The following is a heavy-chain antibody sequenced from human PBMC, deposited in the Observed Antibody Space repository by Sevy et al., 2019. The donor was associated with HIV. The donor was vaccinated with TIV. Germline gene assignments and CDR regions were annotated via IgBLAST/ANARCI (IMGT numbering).Heavy chain of an antibody. CDR1: GASVSSGDSY. CDR3: ARESGMLTSNSYFGLDV. V-gene: IGHV4-30-4*01. J-gene: IGHJ6*02. Sequence: SETLSLTCTVSGASVSSGDSYWTWMRQSPGKVLEWIGYIYYSGTTYYNPSLKSRSSISLDMSKNQFSLHLTSVTAADTAVYYCARESGMLTSNSYFGLDVWGQGTTVTVSS. CDR2: IYYSGTT. D-gene: IGHD1-1*01.